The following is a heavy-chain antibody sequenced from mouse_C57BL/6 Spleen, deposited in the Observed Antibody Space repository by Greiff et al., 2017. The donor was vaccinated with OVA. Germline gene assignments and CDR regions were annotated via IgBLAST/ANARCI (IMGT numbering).Heavy chain of an antibody. J-gene: IGHJ4*01. CDR1: GFTFSDYG. V-gene: IGHV5-17*01. D-gene: IGHD1-2*01. CDR2: ISSGSSTI. Sequence: EVHLVESGGGLVKPGGSLKLSCAASGFTFSDYGMHWVRQAPEKGLEWVAYISSGSSTIYYADTVKGRFTISRDNAKNTLFLQMTSLRSEDTAMYYCARAPLLRGAMDYWGQGTSVTVSS. CDR3: ARAPLLRGAMDY.